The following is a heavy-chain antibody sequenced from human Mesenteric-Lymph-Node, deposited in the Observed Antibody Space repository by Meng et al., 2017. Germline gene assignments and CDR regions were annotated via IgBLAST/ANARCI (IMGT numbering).Heavy chain of an antibody. CDR2: IYHSGST. D-gene: IGHD2-2*01. J-gene: IGHJ4*02. CDR3: ARGGGCSSSSCDLDY. Sequence: QVQLRGCGPGLGQPSGTLSLTCAVSGGAISSSTWWSWVRQPPGKGLEWIGEIYHSGSTNYNPSLKSRVTISVDKSKNQFSLKLSSVTAADTAMYYCARGGGCSSSSCDLDYWGQGVLVTVSS. CDR1: GGAISSSTW. V-gene: IGHV4-4*02.